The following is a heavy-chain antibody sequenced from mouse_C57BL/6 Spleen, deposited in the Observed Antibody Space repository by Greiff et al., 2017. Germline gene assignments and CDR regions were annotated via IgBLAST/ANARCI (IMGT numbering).Heavy chain of an antibody. CDR3: VRHSSGPFYYAMDY. J-gene: IGHJ4*01. Sequence: VQLQQSGGGLVQPKGSLKLSCAASGFTFNTYAMHWVRQAPGKGLEWVARIRSKSSNYATYYADSVKDRFTISRDDSQSMLYLQMNNLKTEDTAMYYCVRHSSGPFYYAMDYWGQGTSVTVSS. CDR2: IRSKSSNYAT. CDR1: GFTFNTYA. D-gene: IGHD3-2*02. V-gene: IGHV10-3*01.